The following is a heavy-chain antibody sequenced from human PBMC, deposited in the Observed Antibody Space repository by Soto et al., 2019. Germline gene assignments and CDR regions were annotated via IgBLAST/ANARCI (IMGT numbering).Heavy chain of an antibody. Sequence: QVQLQESGPRLVKPSQTLSLTCTVSGDSITSGGYYWSWIRQLPGKGLEWIGYIYHSGDTYYNPSLKSRVTLSLDTSKNHFSLKLSSVTAADTAVYYCARDGLRLFDGFLSWGQGTLVTVSS. V-gene: IGHV4-31*03. J-gene: IGHJ5*02. D-gene: IGHD3-9*01. CDR1: GDSITSGGYY. CDR3: ARDGLRLFDGFLS. CDR2: IYHSGDT.